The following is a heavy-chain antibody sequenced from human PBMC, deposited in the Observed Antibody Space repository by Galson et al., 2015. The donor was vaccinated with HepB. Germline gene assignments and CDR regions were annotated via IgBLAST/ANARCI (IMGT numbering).Heavy chain of an antibody. CDR1: GGSISSSSYY. Sequence: ETLSLTCTVSGGSISSSSYYWGWIRQPPGKGLEWIGSIYYSGSTYYNPSLKSRVTISVDTSKNQFSLKLSSVTAADTAVYYCAREGGRRGPGYWGQGTLVTVSS. D-gene: IGHD3-16*01. CDR2: IYYSGST. V-gene: IGHV4-39*02. CDR3: AREGGRRGPGY. J-gene: IGHJ4*02.